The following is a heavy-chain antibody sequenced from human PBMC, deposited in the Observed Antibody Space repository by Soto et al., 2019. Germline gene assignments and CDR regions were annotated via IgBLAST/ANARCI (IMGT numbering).Heavy chain of an antibody. J-gene: IGHJ2*01. CDR3: ARVDYGDFGWYFDL. D-gene: IGHD4-17*01. Sequence: EVQLVESGGGLIQPGGSLRLYCAASGFTVTNKYMTWVRKAPGKGLEWVSVNYSGGATSYADSVKGRFTISRDNSKDILYLQMNSLRAEDTAVYYCARVDYGDFGWYFDLWGRGTLVTVSS. CDR1: GFTVTNKY. V-gene: IGHV3-53*01. CDR2: NYSGGAT.